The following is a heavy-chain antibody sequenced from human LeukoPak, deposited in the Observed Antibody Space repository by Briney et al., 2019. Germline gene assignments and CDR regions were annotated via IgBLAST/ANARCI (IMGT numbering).Heavy chain of an antibody. J-gene: IGHJ3*01. CDR2: ISGNYGST. D-gene: IGHD2/OR15-2a*01. CDR1: GFTFSSNA. Sequence: GGSLRLSCAASGFTFSSNAMSWVRQAPGKGVECVSTISGNYGSTYYADSVRGRFTLSRDNFKNTVFLRMNSLRAEDTAVYYCAKVVLLLAASDAFDFWGQGTKVTVSS. V-gene: IGHV3-23*01. CDR3: AKVVLLLAASDAFDF.